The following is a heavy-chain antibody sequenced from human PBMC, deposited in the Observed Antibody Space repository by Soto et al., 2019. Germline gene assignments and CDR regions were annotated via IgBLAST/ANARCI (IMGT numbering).Heavy chain of an antibody. Sequence: QVQLQESRPGLVKPSETLSLTCTVSGGSISSYYWSWIRQPPGKGLEWIGYIYYSGSTNYNPSLKSRVTISVDTSKNQFSLKLSSVTAADTAVYYCARALAAAGTRWFDPWGQGTLVTVSS. CDR1: GGSISSYY. D-gene: IGHD6-13*01. J-gene: IGHJ5*02. CDR3: ARALAAAGTRWFDP. CDR2: IYYSGST. V-gene: IGHV4-59*08.